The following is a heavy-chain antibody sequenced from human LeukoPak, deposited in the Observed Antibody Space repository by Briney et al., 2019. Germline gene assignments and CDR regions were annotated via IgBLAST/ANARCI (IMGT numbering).Heavy chain of an antibody. Sequence: PGGSLRLSCAASGFTFSAYWMTWVRQAPGKGLEWVANIKQDGSEKYYVDSVKGRFTIPRDNAKNSLYLQMNSLRAEDTAVYYCARDLLGQWPTVFDYWGQGTLVTVSS. D-gene: IGHD6-19*01. CDR3: ARDLLGQWPTVFDY. CDR2: IKQDGSEK. V-gene: IGHV3-7*01. CDR1: GFTFSAYW. J-gene: IGHJ4*02.